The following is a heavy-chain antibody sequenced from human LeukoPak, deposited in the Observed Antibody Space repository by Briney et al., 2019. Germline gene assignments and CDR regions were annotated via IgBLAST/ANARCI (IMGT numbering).Heavy chain of an antibody. CDR1: GFTFSSYW. D-gene: IGHD2-15*01. Sequence: GGSLRLSCAASGFTFSSYWMSWVRQAPGKGLEWVANIKQDGSEKYYVDSVKGRFTISRDNAKNSLYLQMNSLRAEDTAVYYCARSLRWVEDYFDYWRQGTLVTVST. V-gene: IGHV3-7*01. CDR3: ARSLRWVEDYFDY. J-gene: IGHJ4*02. CDR2: IKQDGSEK.